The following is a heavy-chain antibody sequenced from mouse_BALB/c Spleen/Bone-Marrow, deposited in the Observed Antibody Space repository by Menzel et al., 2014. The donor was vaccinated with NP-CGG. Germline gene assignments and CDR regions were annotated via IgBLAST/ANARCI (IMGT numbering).Heavy chain of an antibody. Sequence: EVQLQQSGGGLVKPGGSLKLSCTASGFTFNYYYMYWVRQTPEKRLEWVATISDGGDYTYYLDSVKGRFTISRDNAKNNLYLQMGSLKSEDTAMYYCARDGEYRYDWFAYWGQGTLVTVSA. CDR3: ARDGEYRYDWFAY. J-gene: IGHJ3*01. CDR2: ISDGGDYT. D-gene: IGHD2-14*01. V-gene: IGHV5-4*02. CDR1: GFTFNYYY.